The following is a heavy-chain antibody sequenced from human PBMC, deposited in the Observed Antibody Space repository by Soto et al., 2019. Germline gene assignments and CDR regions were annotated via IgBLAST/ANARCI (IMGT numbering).Heavy chain of an antibody. CDR2: IIPMIGTA. D-gene: IGHD1-26*01. J-gene: IGHJ6*02. V-gene: IGHV1-69*01. Sequence: QVQLVQSASEVKKPGSSAKVSCKASGGTFSNYAFSWVRQAPGQGLEWMGGIIPMIGTANYAEKFQGRVTITADESTSTVYMELSSLRSEDTALYYCARVRSGTYFGVYYNGMDVWGQGTADTVSS. CDR1: GGTFSNYA. CDR3: ARVRSGTYFGVYYNGMDV.